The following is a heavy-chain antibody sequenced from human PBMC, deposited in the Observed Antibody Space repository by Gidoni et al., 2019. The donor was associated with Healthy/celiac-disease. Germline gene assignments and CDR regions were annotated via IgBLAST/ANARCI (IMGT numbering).Heavy chain of an antibody. Sequence: QVQLVESGGGVVKPGRSLRLSCAASGFTFSSYGMHWVRQAPGKGLGWVAVIWYDGSNKYYADSVKGRFTISRDNSKNTLYLQMNSLRAEDTAVYYCARGFRRDGYNWSLDYWGQGTLVRLL. CDR2: IWYDGSNK. CDR3: ARGFRRDGYNWSLDY. V-gene: IGHV3-33*01. J-gene: IGHJ4*02. D-gene: IGHD5-12*01. CDR1: GFTFSSYG.